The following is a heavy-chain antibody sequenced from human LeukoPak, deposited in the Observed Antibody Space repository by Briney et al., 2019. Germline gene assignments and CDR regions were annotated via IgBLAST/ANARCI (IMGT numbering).Heavy chain of an antibody. CDR2: ISVHNGNT. CDR1: GYTFISYG. J-gene: IGHJ4*02. D-gene: IGHD2-15*01. Sequence: ASVKVSCKASGYTFISYGFTWVRQAPGQGLEWMGWISVHNGNTKYAQKLQGRVTMTTDTSTSTAYMELRSLRSDDTAVYYCARRSSGGSSDYWGQGTLVTVSS. CDR3: ARRSSGGSSDY. V-gene: IGHV1-18*04.